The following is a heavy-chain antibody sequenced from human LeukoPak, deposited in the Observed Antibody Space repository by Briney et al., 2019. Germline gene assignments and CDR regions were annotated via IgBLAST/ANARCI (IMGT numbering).Heavy chain of an antibody. D-gene: IGHD6-19*01. CDR2: IYSGGST. CDR1: GFTFSSYG. V-gene: IGHV3-53*01. CDR3: ARGSKYSSGWFIYYYMDV. Sequence: GSPRLSCAASGFTFSSYGMSWVRQAPGKGLEWVSVIYSGGSTYYADSVKGRFTISRDNSKNTLYLQMNSLRAEDTAVYYCARGSKYSSGWFIYYYMDVWGKGTTVTISS. J-gene: IGHJ6*03.